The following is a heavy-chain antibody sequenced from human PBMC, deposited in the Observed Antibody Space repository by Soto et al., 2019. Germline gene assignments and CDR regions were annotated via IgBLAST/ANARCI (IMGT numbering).Heavy chain of an antibody. D-gene: IGHD3-3*01. CDR3: AILTGTLRSGRGNAFDI. J-gene: IGHJ3*02. CDR2: ISYDGSNK. Sequence: GGSLRLSCAASGFTFSSYGMHWVRQAPGKGLEWVAVISYDGSNKYYADSVKGRFTISRDNSKNTLYLQMNSLRAEDTAVYYCAILTGTLRSGRGNAFDIWGQGTMVTVSS. V-gene: IGHV3-30*03. CDR1: GFTFSSYG.